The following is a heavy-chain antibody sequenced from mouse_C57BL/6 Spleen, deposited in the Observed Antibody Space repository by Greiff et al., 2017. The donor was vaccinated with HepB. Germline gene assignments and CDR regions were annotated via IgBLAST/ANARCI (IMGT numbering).Heavy chain of an antibody. CDR2: INPGSGGT. Sequence: VQLQQSGAELVRPGTSVKVSCKASGYAFTNYLIEWVKQRPGQGLEWIGVINPGSGGTNYNEKFKGKATLTADKSSSTAYMQLSSLTSEDSAVYFCARGRAYYSNYTLFAYWGQGTLVTVSA. J-gene: IGHJ3*01. V-gene: IGHV1-54*01. CDR3: ARGRAYYSNYTLFAY. D-gene: IGHD2-5*01. CDR1: GYAFTNYL.